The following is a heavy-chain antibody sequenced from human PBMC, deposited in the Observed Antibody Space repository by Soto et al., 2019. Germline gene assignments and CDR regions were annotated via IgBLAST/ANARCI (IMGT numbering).Heavy chain of an antibody. CDR1: GFSLRTTGVG. Sequence: QITLKESGPTLVKPTQTLTLTCTYSGFSLRTTGVGVGWIRQPPGKALEWLGIIYWNDDTRYSPSLKSRFTLTSDISKSQVVLTMTNMDPVHTGTYYCAHTWGLPFDYWGQGTQVIVSS. CDR2: IYWNDDT. D-gene: IGHD3-16*01. V-gene: IGHV2-5*01. CDR3: AHTWGLPFDY. J-gene: IGHJ4*02.